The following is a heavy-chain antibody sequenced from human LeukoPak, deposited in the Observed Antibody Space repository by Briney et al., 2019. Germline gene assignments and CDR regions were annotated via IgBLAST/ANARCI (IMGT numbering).Heavy chain of an antibody. CDR2: ISRDGTQQ. Sequence: GGSLRLSYAVSGFTFNNYAMHWVRQAPGEGLEWVAVISRDGTQQHYADSVKGRLTISRDNSQSTLYLHMNSLSTEDTALYYCARAVPAPGTPENAFDIWGQGTMVTVSS. CDR3: ARAVPAPGTPENAFDI. D-gene: IGHD6-13*01. V-gene: IGHV3-30*04. CDR1: GFTFNNYA. J-gene: IGHJ3*02.